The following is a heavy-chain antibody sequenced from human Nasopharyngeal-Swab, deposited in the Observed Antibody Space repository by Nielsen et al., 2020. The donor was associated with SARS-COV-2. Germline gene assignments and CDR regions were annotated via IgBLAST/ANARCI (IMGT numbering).Heavy chain of an antibody. CDR2: IWYDGSNK. J-gene: IGHJ5*02. CDR3: AKDLWGNYYGSGSYEANWFDP. Sequence: GESLKISCAASGFTFSSYGMHWVRQAPGKGLEWVAVIWYDGSNKYYADSVKGRFTISRDNSKNTLYLQMNSLRAEDTAVYYCAKDLWGNYYGSGSYEANWFDPWGQGTLVTVSS. CDR1: GFTFSSYG. V-gene: IGHV3-30*02. D-gene: IGHD3-10*01.